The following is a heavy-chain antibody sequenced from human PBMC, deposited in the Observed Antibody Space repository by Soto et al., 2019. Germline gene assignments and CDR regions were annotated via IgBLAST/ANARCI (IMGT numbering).Heavy chain of an antibody. CDR3: ARERYCTNGVCANSS. J-gene: IGHJ4*02. V-gene: IGHV4-34*01. CDR2: INHSGST. Sequence: SETLSLTCAVYGGSFSGYYWSWIRQPPGKGLEWIGEINHSGSTNYNPSLKSRVTISVDTSKNQFSLKLSSVAAADTAVYYCARERYCTNGVCANSSWGQGTLVTVSS. CDR1: GGSFSGYY. D-gene: IGHD2-8*01.